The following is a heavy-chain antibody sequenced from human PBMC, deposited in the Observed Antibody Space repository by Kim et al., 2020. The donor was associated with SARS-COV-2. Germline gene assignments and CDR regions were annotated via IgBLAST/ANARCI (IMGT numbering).Heavy chain of an antibody. D-gene: IGHD3-16*01. CDR3: AREGGAAVSDAMDV. V-gene: IGHV3-11*06. CDR2: ISSGSAYT. CDR1: GFTFSDFY. Sequence: GSLRLSCAASGFTFSDFYMSWIRQAPGKGLEWISYISSGSAYTNYTDSVKGRFTISRDNAKNSLYLQMNSLRAEDTAVYYCAREGGAAVSDAMDVWGQGTTVTVSS. J-gene: IGHJ6*02.